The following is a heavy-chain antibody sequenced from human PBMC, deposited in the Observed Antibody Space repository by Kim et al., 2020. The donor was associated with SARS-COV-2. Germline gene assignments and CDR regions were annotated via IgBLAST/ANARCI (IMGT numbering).Heavy chain of an antibody. V-gene: IGHV4-39*01. CDR1: GGSISSSSYY. J-gene: IGHJ3*02. CDR3: ASTAAAGLDAFDI. CDR2: IYYSGST. Sequence: SETLSLTCTVSGGSISSSSYYWGWIRQPPGKGLEWIGSIYYSGSTYYNPSLKSRVTISVDTSKNQFSLKLSSVTAADTAVYYCASTAAAGLDAFDIWGQGTMVTVSS. D-gene: IGHD6-13*01.